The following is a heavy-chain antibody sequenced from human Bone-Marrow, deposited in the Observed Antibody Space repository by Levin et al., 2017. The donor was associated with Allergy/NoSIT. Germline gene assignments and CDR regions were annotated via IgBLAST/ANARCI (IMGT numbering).Heavy chain of an antibody. D-gene: IGHD1-20*01. CDR2: ISSRSNTI. Sequence: PGGSLRLSCAASGFTFSRDSMNWVRQAPGKGLEWVSYISSRSNTIYYADSVKGRFTISRDNAKNSLYLQMNSLRDEDTAVYYCARANWNCCGLDVWGQGTTVTVSS. J-gene: IGHJ6*02. V-gene: IGHV3-48*02. CDR3: ARANWNCCGLDV. CDR1: GFTFSRDS.